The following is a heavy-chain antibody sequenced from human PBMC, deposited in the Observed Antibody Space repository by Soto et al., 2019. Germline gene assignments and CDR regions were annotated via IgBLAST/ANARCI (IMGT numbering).Heavy chain of an antibody. Sequence: QTLSLTCAISGDSVSSNSAAWNWIRQSPSRGLEWLGRTYYRSKWYNDYAVSVKSRITINPDTSKNQFSLQLNSVTPEDTAVYYCARGSSWYSDYYYYGMDVWGQGTTVTVSS. CDR3: ARGSSWYSDYYYYGMDV. CDR1: GDSVSSNSAA. CDR2: TYYRSKWYN. D-gene: IGHD6-13*01. V-gene: IGHV6-1*01. J-gene: IGHJ6*02.